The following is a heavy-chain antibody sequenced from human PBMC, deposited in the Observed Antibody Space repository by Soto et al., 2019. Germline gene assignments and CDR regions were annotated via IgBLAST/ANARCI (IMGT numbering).Heavy chain of an antibody. Sequence: QVQLVESGGGVVQPGRSLRLSCAASGFTFTSYGMHWVRQAPGKGLEWVAVISYDGSNKYYADSVKGRFTISRDTSKNTLYLQMNSRRAEDTAMYYCAKDDGSGCDWLRVGDASDIWGQGTMVTVSS. CDR1: GFTFTSYG. V-gene: IGHV3-30*18. CDR2: ISYDGSNK. J-gene: IGHJ3*02. D-gene: IGHD5-12*01. CDR3: AKDDGSGCDWLRVGDASDI.